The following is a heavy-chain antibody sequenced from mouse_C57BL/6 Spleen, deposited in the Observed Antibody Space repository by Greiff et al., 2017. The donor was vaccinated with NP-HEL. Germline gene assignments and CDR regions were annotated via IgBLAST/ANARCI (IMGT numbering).Heavy chain of an antibody. Sequence: VQLQQPGAELVKPGASVKVSCKASGYTFTSYWMHWVKQRPGQGLEWIGRIHPSDSDTNYNQKFKGKATLTVDKSSSTAYMQLSSLTSEDSAVYYCAMGKFYDYDLYYFDYWGQGTTLTVSS. J-gene: IGHJ2*01. CDR3: AMGKFYDYDLYYFDY. V-gene: IGHV1-74*01. CDR1: GYTFTSYW. D-gene: IGHD2-4*01. CDR2: IHPSDSDT.